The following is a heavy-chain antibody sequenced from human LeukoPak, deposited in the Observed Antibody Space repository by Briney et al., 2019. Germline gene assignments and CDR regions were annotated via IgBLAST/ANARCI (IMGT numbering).Heavy chain of an antibody. Sequence: ASVXXXCXGSGYTFTSYDINWVRQAAGQGRXGXXWMNPNSGNTGYAQKFQGRVAMTRNNSISTAYMELSSLTSEDTAVYYCARGTADCTSASCYNYWGQGALVTVSS. J-gene: IGHJ4*02. CDR3: ARGTADCTSASCYNY. CDR1: GYTFTSYD. D-gene: IGHD2-2*02. CDR2: MNPNSGNT. V-gene: IGHV1-8*01.